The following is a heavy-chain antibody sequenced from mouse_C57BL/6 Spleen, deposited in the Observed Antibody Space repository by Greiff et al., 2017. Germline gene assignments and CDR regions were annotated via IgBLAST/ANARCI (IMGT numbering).Heavy chain of an antibody. J-gene: IGHJ1*03. CDR2: IHPNSGST. CDR3: ARGSGASPLLYWYFDV. Sequence: VQLQQSGAELVKPGASVKLSCKASGYTFTSYWMHWVKQRPGQGLEWIGMIHPNSGSTNYNEKFKSKATLTVDKSSSTAYMQLSSLTSDDSAVYYCARGSGASPLLYWYFDVWGTGTTVTVSS. D-gene: IGHD2-1*01. V-gene: IGHV1-64*01. CDR1: GYTFTSYW.